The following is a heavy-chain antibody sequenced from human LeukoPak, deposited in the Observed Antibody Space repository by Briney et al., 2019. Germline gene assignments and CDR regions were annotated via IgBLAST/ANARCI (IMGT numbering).Heavy chain of an antibody. CDR1: GFTFSSYW. D-gene: IGHD2-2*01. Sequence: GGSLRLSCAASGFTFSSYWMSWVRQAPGKGLEWVSGISGSGGSTYYADSVKGRFTISRDNSKNTLYLQMNSLRAEDTAVYFCVKTLLYCSTITCYGWFDPWGQGTLVTVSS. J-gene: IGHJ5*02. CDR3: VKTLLYCSTITCYGWFDP. CDR2: ISGSGGST. V-gene: IGHV3-23*01.